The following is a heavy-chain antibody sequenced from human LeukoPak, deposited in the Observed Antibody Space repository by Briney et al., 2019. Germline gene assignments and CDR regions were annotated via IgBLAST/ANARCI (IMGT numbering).Heavy chain of an antibody. CDR2: INPNSGGT. CDR3: ARDRRAYSYGYYFDY. Sequence: ASVKVSCKASGYTFTGYYMHWVRQAPGQGLEWMGWINPNSGGTNYAQKFQGRVTMTRDTSISTAYMELSRLRSDDTAVYYCARDRRAYSYGYYFDYWGQGTLVTVSS. CDR1: GYTFTGYY. D-gene: IGHD5-18*01. J-gene: IGHJ4*02. V-gene: IGHV1-2*02.